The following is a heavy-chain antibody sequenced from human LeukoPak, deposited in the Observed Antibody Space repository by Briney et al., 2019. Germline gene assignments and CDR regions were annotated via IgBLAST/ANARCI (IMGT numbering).Heavy chain of an antibody. D-gene: IGHD3-9*01. J-gene: IGHJ4*02. CDR2: ITGSGGNT. Sequence: GGSLRLSCAASGFTFSNYAMSWVRQAPGKGLEWGSAITGSGGNTYYADSVKGRFTISRDNSKNTVFLQMNSLRAEDTAVYYCAKWGDYDVLTGHYVSDYWGQGPLVTVSS. V-gene: IGHV3-23*01. CDR3: AKWGDYDVLTGHYVSDY. CDR1: GFTFSNYA.